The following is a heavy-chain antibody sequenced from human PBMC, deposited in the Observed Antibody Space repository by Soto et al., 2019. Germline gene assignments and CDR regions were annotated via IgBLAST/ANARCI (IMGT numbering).Heavy chain of an antibody. V-gene: IGHV4-38-2*01. CDR2: IYHSGST. CDR3: ASTLMVRGVGRDY. J-gene: IGHJ4*02. Sequence: ATLSITCSFSGYSISSGYYWGWIRQPPGKGLEWIGSIYHSGSTYYNPSLKSRVTISVDTSKNQFSLKLSSVTAADTAVYYCASTLMVRGVGRDYWGQGTLVTVSS. D-gene: IGHD3-10*01. CDR1: GYSISSGYY.